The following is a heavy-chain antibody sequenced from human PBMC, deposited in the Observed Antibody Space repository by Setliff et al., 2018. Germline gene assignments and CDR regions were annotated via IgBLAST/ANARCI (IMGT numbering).Heavy chain of an antibody. D-gene: IGHD2-2*01. CDR1: GYTFTGCY. Sequence: ASVKVSCKASGYTFTGCYMHWVRQAPGQGLEWMGWINPNSGGTNYAQKFQGWVTMTRDTSISTAYMELSSLRSEDTAVYYCARAVVPAAIGYYYYGMDVWGQGTTVTVSS. V-gene: IGHV1-2*04. CDR2: INPNSGGT. J-gene: IGHJ6*02. CDR3: ARAVVPAAIGYYYYGMDV.